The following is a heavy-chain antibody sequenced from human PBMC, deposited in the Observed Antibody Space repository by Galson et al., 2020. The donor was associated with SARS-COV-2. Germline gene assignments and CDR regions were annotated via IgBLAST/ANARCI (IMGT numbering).Heavy chain of an antibody. D-gene: IGHD3-3*01. CDR2: INSDGSST. J-gene: IGHJ4*02. V-gene: IGHV3-74*01. Sequence: GESLKISCAASGFTFSSYWMHWVRQAPGKGLVWVSRINSDGSSTRYADSVKGRFTISRDNAKNTLYLQMNSLRAEDTAVYYCARDPNTLYDFWSGYYSPLTTLDYWGQGTLVTVSS. CDR3: ARDPNTLYDFWSGYYSPLTTLDY. CDR1: GFTFSSYW.